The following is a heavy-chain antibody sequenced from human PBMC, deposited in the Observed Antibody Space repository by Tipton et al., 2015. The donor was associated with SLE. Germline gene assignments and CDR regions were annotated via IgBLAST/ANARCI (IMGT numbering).Heavy chain of an antibody. CDR2: IIPIFGTA. D-gene: IGHD4-23*01. CDR1: GGTFSSYA. Sequence: QSGAEVKKPGSSVKVSCKASGGTFSSYAISWVRQAPGQGLEWMGGIIPIFGTANYAQKFQGRVTITTDESTSTAYMELSSLRSEDTAVYYCAREGDYGGNLGFDYFDYWGQGTLVTVSS. CDR3: AREGDYGGNLGFDYFDY. V-gene: IGHV1-69*05. J-gene: IGHJ4*02.